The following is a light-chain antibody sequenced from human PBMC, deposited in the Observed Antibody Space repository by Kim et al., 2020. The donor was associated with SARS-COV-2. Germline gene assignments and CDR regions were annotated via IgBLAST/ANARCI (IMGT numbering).Light chain of an antibody. CDR2: TAS. Sequence: SASVGDAVTITCRASQSISNYLKWYQQKPGKAPKLLIYTASSLQSGVPSRFSGSGSGTDFTLTISSLQPEDFATYYCQQSYSTLYTFGQGTKLEIK. V-gene: IGKV1-39*01. J-gene: IGKJ2*01. CDR3: QQSYSTLYT. CDR1: QSISNY.